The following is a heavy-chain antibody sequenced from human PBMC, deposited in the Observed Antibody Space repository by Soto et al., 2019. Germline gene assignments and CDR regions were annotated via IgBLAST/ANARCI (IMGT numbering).Heavy chain of an antibody. CDR1: GGYIASSDW. D-gene: IGHD3-3*01. CDR2: IHYSGST. CDR3: ARGHYDFWSGYFATIDY. V-gene: IGHV4-59*08. Sequence: SETLCLTCAVSGGYIASSDWWNWVRQTPEKGLEWIGYIHYSGSTKYNPSLKSRVTISADTSKNQFSLKLSSVTAADAAVYYCARGHYDFWSGYFATIDYWGQGTLVTV. J-gene: IGHJ4*02.